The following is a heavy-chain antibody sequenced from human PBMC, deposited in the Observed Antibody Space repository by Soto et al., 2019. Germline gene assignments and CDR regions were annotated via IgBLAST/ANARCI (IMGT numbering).Heavy chain of an antibody. D-gene: IGHD3-10*01. CDR2: IYYSGST. Sequence: SETLSLTCTVSGDSISSSSYFWGWVRQPPGKGLEWIGSIYYSGSTNYNPSLKSRVTISVDTSKNQFSLKLSSVAAADTAVYYCARGRNYYGSGSLLRVKPYFDYWGQGTLVTVSS. J-gene: IGHJ4*02. CDR1: GDSISSSSYF. CDR3: ARGRNYYGSGSLLRVKPYFDY. V-gene: IGHV4-39*07.